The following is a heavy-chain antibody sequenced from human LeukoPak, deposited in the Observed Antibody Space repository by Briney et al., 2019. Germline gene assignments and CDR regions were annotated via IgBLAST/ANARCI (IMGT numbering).Heavy chain of an antibody. CDR2: IIPILGIA. Sequence: GASVKVSCKASGYTFTSYGISWVRQAPGQGLEWMGRIIPILGIANYAQKFQGRVTITADKSTSTAYMELSSLRSEDTAVYYCARGLRGHSGWYYFDYWGQGTLVTVSS. CDR1: GYTFTSYG. CDR3: ARGLRGHSGWYYFDY. J-gene: IGHJ4*02. D-gene: IGHD6-19*01. V-gene: IGHV1-69*04.